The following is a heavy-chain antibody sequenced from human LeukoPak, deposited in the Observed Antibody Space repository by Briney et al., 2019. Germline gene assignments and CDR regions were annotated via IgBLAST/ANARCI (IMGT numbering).Heavy chain of an antibody. Sequence: GGSLRLSCAASGFTFSSYAMHWVRQAPGKGLEWVAAISYDGSNKYYADSVKGRFTISRDNSKNTLYLQMNSLRAEDTAVYYCARRYCSGGTCYFFDYWGQGTLVTVSS. CDR1: GFTFSSYA. J-gene: IGHJ4*02. D-gene: IGHD2-15*01. V-gene: IGHV3-30-3*01. CDR3: ARRYCSGGTCYFFDY. CDR2: ISYDGSNK.